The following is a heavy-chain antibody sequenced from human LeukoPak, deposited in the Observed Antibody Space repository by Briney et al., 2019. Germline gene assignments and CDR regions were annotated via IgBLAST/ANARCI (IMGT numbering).Heavy chain of an antibody. V-gene: IGHV1-18*01. Sequence: ASVKVSCKASGYTFTSYGISWVRQAPGQGLEWMGWISAYNGNTNYAQKLQGRVTMTTDTSTSTAYMELRSLRSDDTAVYYCARVRRTRELLYFDYWGQGTLVTVSS. CDR3: ARVRRTRELLYFDY. J-gene: IGHJ4*02. D-gene: IGHD1-26*01. CDR1: GYTFTSYG. CDR2: ISAYNGNT.